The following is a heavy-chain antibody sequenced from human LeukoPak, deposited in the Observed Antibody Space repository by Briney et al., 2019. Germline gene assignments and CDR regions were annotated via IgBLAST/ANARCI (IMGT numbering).Heavy chain of an antibody. CDR1: VDTFTVYK. CDR2: FNPNSGGT. Sequence: ASLKVSSEASVDTFTVYKMHCGRRAPEQRPWWMGWFNPNSGGTNYAQKFQGRVTMTRDTSISTAYMELSRLRSDDPAVYYCARAFLRYFDKDYWGQGTLVTVSS. D-gene: IGHD3-9*01. V-gene: IGHV1-2*02. CDR3: ARAFLRYFDKDY. J-gene: IGHJ4*02.